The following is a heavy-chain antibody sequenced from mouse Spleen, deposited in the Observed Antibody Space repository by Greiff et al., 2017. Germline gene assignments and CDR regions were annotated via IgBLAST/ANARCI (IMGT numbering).Heavy chain of an antibody. J-gene: IGHJ4*01. CDR2: IWSDGST. V-gene: IGHV2-6-1*01. CDR3: ARHRASYYGNYVDYAMDY. D-gene: IGHD2-10*01. CDR1: GFSLTSYG. Sequence: VQVVESGPGLVAPSQSLSITCTISGFSLTSYGVHWVRQPPGKGLEWLVVIWSDGSTTYNSALKSRLSISKDNSKSQVFLKMNSLQTDDTAMYYCARHRASYYGNYVDYAMDYWGQGTSVTVSS.